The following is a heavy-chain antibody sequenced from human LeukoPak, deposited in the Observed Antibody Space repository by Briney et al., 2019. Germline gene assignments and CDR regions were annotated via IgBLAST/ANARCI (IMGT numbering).Heavy chain of an antibody. D-gene: IGHD2-2*01. CDR1: GYTLTELS. CDR2: FDPEDGET. Sequence: ASVKVSCKVSGYTLTELSMHWVRQAPGKGLEWMGGFDPEDGETIYAQKFQGRVTITADESTSTAYMELSSLRSEDTAVYYCAAVVPAVMGYFDYWGQGTLVTVSS. CDR3: AAVVPAVMGYFDY. J-gene: IGHJ4*02. V-gene: IGHV1-24*01.